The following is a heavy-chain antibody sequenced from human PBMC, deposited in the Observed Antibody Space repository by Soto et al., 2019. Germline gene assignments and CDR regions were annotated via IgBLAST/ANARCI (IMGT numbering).Heavy chain of an antibody. Sequence: PGGSLRLSCAASGFTFSSYTMNWVRQAPGKGLEWVSYISSTSTIIHYADSVKGRFTISRDNAKNSLYLQMDSLTAEDTAVYYCARTNVVVVVAATPYDYWGQGTPVTVSS. J-gene: IGHJ4*02. D-gene: IGHD2-15*01. CDR1: GFTFSSYT. CDR3: ARTNVVVVVAATPYDY. CDR2: ISSTSTII. V-gene: IGHV3-48*01.